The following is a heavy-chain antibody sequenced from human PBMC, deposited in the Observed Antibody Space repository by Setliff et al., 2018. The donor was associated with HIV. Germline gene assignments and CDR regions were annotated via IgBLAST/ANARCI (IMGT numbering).Heavy chain of an antibody. CDR3: ARDPYDSSGYHFDF. J-gene: IGHJ4*02. CDR1: GYTSTTYY. Sequence: KVSCKASGYTSTTYYIHWVRQAPGQGLEWMGLINPRAGTTSYAQKFLGRVTMTRDTSTRTFYMELSSLRSDDTAVYYCARDPYDSSGYHFDFWGQGTLVTVSS. V-gene: IGHV1-46*01. CDR2: INPRAGTT. D-gene: IGHD3-22*01.